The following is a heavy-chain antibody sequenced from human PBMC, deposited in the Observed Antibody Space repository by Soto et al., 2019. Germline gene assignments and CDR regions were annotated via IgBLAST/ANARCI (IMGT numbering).Heavy chain of an antibody. D-gene: IGHD6-19*01. CDR3: VKVIYDSGWYGFYFDY. CDR2: ISRNGDNA. J-gene: IGHJ4*01. CDR1: GFNFNIHA. V-gene: IGHV3-64D*06. Sequence: GGPLRLSCSASGFNFNIHAMHWVRQAPGKGLQYISAISRNGDNAYYTDSVKGRFTISRDNSKNMLYLQMSSLRTEDTAIYYCVKVIYDSGWYGFYFDYWGQGTLVTVSS.